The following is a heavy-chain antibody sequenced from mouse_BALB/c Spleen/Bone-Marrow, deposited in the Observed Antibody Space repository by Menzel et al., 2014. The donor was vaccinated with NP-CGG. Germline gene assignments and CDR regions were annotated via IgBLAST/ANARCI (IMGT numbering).Heavy chain of an antibody. V-gene: IGHV2-6-7*01. CDR1: GFSLTGYG. D-gene: IGHD4-1*01. J-gene: IGHJ4*01. Sequence: QVQLQQSGPGLVAPSQSLSITCTVSGFSLTGYGVYWVRQPPGKGLEWLGMIWGDGSTDYNSALKSRLSISKDNSKSQVFLKMNSLQTDDTARYYCARELGHYAMDYWGQGTSVTVSS. CDR2: IWGDGST. CDR3: ARELGHYAMDY.